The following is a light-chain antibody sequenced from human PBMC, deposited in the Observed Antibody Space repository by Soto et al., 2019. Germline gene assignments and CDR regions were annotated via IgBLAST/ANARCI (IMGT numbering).Light chain of an antibody. CDR1: SSDVGSYTL. CDR2: ETY. Sequence: QSALTQSASVSGSPGQSITISCTGSSSDVGSYTLVSWYQQHPGKAPKLVIYETYKRPSGVSSRFSGSKSGNTASLTISGLQDEDEADYYCCSYAGGSTLVFGGGTKLTVL. V-gene: IGLV2-23*01. CDR3: CSYAGGSTLV. J-gene: IGLJ3*02.